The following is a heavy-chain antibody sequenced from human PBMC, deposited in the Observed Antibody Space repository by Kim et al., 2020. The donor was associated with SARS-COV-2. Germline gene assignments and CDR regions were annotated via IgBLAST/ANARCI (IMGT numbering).Heavy chain of an antibody. CDR3: AREGIRGGATISRKEVLHGLEAY. D-gene: IGHD1-26*01. CDR1: GFTFSSYW. V-gene: IGHV3-7*03. J-gene: IGHJ4*02. Sequence: GGSLRLSCAASGFTFSSYWMSWVRQAPGKGLEWVANIKQDGSEKYYVDSVKGRFTISRDNAKNSLYLQMNSLRAEDTAVYYCAREGIRGGATISRKEVLHGLEAYWGQGTLVTVSS. CDR2: IKQDGSEK.